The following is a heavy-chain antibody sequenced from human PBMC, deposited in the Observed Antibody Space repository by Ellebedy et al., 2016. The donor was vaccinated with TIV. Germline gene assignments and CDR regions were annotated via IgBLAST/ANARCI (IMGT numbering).Heavy chain of an antibody. CDR1: GFTFNNYA. D-gene: IGHD3-10*01. Sequence: GESLKISCAASGFTFNNYAMSWVRQAPGRGLEWVSSISDNGARTYYADSVKGRFTISRDNSKNMLYLQTSSLRAEDTAIYYCPKDREVGSHYYFDTWGQGTLVTVSS. CDR3: PKDREVGSHYYFDT. CDR2: ISDNGART. J-gene: IGHJ4*02. V-gene: IGHV3-23*01.